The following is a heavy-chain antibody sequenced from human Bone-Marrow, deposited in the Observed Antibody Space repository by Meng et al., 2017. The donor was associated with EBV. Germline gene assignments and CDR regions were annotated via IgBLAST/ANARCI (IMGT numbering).Heavy chain of an antibody. CDR1: GGSISSSSDY. CDR3: ARHTLGYCSGGSCYDWFDP. J-gene: IGHJ5*02. CDR2: IYYSGST. V-gene: IGHV4-39*01. D-gene: IGHD2-15*01. Sequence: LQLQGSGPGLVKPSETLSLTCTVSGGSISSSSDYWGWIRQPPGKGLEWIGSIYYSGSTYYNPSLKSRVTISVDTSKNQFSLKLSSVTAANTAVYYCARHTLGYCSGGSCYDWFDPWGQGTLVTVFS.